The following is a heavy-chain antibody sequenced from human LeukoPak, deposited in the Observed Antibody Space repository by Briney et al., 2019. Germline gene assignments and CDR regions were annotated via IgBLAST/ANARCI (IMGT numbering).Heavy chain of an antibody. CDR3: ARPTYDILTGYYTRATYYFDY. J-gene: IGHJ4*02. CDR2: IYPGDSDT. V-gene: IGHV5-51*01. D-gene: IGHD3-9*01. CDR1: GYSFTSYW. Sequence: GESLKISCKGSGYSFTSYWIGWVRQMPGRGLEWMGIIYPGDSDTRYSPSFQGQVTISADKSISTAYLQWSSLKASDTAMYYCARPTYDILTGYYTRATYYFDYWGQGTLVTVSS.